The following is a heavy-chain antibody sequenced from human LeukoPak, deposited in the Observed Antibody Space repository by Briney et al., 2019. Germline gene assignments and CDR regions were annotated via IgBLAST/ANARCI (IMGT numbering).Heavy chain of an antibody. V-gene: IGHV3-74*01. D-gene: IGHD3-10*01. J-gene: IGHJ4*02. CDR1: GFTVSSNH. CDR3: ARNKYGSGSYYNDY. CDR2: INSDGSST. Sequence: GGSLRLSCAASGFTVSSNHMSWVRQAPGKGLVWVSRINSDGSSTSYADSVKGRFTISRDNPKNTLYLQMNSLRAEDTAVYYCARNKYGSGSYYNDYWGQGTLVTVSS.